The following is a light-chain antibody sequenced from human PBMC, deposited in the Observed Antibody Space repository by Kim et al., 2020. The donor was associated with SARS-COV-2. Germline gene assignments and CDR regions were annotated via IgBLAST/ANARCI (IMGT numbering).Light chain of an antibody. Sequence: VTISLSGSSTNIGSNYVYWYQQLPGTAPKLLIYRNNQRPSGVPDRFSGSKSGTSASLAISGLRSEDEADYYCAAWDDSLSGREVVFGGGTQLTVL. CDR3: AAWDDSLSGREVV. V-gene: IGLV1-47*01. CDR1: STNIGSNY. J-gene: IGLJ2*01. CDR2: RNN.